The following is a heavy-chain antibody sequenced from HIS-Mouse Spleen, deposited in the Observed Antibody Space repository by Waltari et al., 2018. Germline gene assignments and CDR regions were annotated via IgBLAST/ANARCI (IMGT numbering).Heavy chain of an antibody. Sequence: QLQLQESGPGLVKPSETLSLTGTVSGCSISSSSYSWGGIRQPPGKGLEWIGSIYYSGSTYYNPSLKSRVTISVDTSKNQFSLKLSSVTAADTAVYYCAREIPYSSSWYDWYFDLWGRGTLVTVSS. D-gene: IGHD6-13*01. CDR2: IYYSGST. V-gene: IGHV4-39*07. J-gene: IGHJ2*01. CDR3: AREIPYSSSWYDWYFDL. CDR1: GCSISSSSYS.